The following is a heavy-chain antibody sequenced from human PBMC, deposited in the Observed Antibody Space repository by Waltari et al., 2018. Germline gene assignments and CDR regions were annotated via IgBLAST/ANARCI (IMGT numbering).Heavy chain of an antibody. CDR2: IYYSGST. V-gene: IGHV4-59*01. CDR3: ARTSGSYSIFDY. CDR1: GGSISSYY. D-gene: IGHD1-26*01. Sequence: QVQLQESGPGLVKPSETLSLTCTVSGGSISSYYWSWIRQPPGKGLEWIGYIYYSGSTNYNPSLKSRVTISVDTSKNQFSLKLGSVTAADTAVYYCARTSGSYSIFDYWGQGTLVTVSS. J-gene: IGHJ4*02.